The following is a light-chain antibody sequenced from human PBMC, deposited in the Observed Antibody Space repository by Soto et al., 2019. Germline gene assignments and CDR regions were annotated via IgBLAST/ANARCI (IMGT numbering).Light chain of an antibody. V-gene: IGKV1-8*01. CDR2: ASS. CDR1: QGISSY. Sequence: ALRMTQSPSSFSASTGDRVTITCRASQGISSYLAWYQQKPGKAPKLLIYASSPLQSGAPSRFSGSRSGTEFTLPLSGLLSEDFAPCYCQQYHSYPRMFGQGTKVEIK. CDR3: QQYHSYPRM. J-gene: IGKJ1*01.